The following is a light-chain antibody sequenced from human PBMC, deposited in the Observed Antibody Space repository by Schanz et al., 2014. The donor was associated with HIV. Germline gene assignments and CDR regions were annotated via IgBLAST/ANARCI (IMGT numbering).Light chain of an antibody. J-gene: IGKJ1*01. CDR3: LQDYDYRWA. CDR1: QSISSY. CDR2: AAS. V-gene: IGKV1-6*01. Sequence: IQMTQSPSSLSASVGDRVTITCRASQSISSYLNWYQQKPGKAPKLLIYAASSLQSGVPSRFSGSGSGTDFTLTISSLQPEDFATYYCLQDYDYRWAFGQGTKVEIK.